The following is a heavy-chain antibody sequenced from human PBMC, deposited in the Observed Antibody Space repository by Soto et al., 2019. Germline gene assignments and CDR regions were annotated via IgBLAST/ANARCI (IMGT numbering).Heavy chain of an antibody. CDR3: ARDASGPFDY. D-gene: IGHD6-19*01. CDR2: IHSDGST. V-gene: IGHV3-53*01. Sequence: GGSLRLSCSVAGFTVSDSMSWVRQAPGKGLECVSFIHSDGSTYYTDSVRGRFTISRDNSKNTLYLQMDRLRVDDTAVYFCARDASGPFDYWGQGTLVTVSS. CDR1: GFTVSDS. J-gene: IGHJ4*02.